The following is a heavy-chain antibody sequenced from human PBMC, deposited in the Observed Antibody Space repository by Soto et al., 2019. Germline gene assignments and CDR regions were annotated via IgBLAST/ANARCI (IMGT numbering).Heavy chain of an antibody. V-gene: IGHV4-31*03. CDR2: IYYSGTT. J-gene: IGHJ6*02. CDR1: GGSVSSGGYY. CDR3: ARDQMGCSGGSCYANYYYYGMDV. Sequence: PSETLSLTCTVSGGSVSSGGYYWSWIRQHPGTGLEWIGYIYYSGTTYFNPSLKSRATISVDTSKNQFSLKLTSVTAADTAVYYCARDQMGCSGGSCYANYYYYGMDVWGQGTTVTVSS. D-gene: IGHD2-15*01.